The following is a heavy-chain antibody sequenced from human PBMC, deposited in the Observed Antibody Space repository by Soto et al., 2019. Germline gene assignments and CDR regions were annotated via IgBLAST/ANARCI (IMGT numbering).Heavy chain of an antibody. CDR3: ARESEDLTSNFDY. V-gene: IGHV3-21*06. CDR1: GFTFTRYS. J-gene: IGHJ4*02. CDR2: ISSTTNYI. Sequence: GSLVLPCSASGFTFTRYSMNWVRQAPGKGLEWVSSISSTTNYIYYGDSMKVRFTISRDNAKNSLYLEMNSLRAEDTAVYYCARESEDLTSNFDYWGQGTLVTVYS. D-gene: IGHD7-27*01.